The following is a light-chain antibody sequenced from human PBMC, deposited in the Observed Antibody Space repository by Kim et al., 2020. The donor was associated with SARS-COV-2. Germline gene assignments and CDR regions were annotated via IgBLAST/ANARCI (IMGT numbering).Light chain of an antibody. CDR1: SSDVGGYNR. CDR2: EVN. J-gene: IGLJ2*01. Sequence: GQSVTIAFTETSSDVGGYNRVSWYQQPPGTAPKLMIYEVNNRPSGVPDRFSGSKSGNTASLTISGLQTEDEADYYCSSYTTSSTLVFGGGTQLTVL. V-gene: IGLV2-18*02. CDR3: SSYTTSSTLV.